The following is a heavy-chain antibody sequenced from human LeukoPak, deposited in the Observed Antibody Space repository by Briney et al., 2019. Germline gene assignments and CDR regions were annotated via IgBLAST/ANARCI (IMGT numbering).Heavy chain of an antibody. CDR3: AREGEEGSSWYKYYYYYMDV. J-gene: IGHJ6*03. V-gene: IGHV4-61*02. CDR1: GGSISSGDYY. CDR2: IYTSGST. D-gene: IGHD6-13*01. Sequence: TRSETLSLTCTVSGGSISSGDYYWSWIRQPGGKGLEWIGRIYTSGSTNYNPSLKSRVTISVDTSKNQFSLKLSSATAADTAVYYCAREGEEGSSWYKYYYYYMDVWGKGTTVTVSS.